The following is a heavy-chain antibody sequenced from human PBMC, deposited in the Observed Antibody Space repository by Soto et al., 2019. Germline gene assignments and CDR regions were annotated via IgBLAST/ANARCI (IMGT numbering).Heavy chain of an antibody. J-gene: IGHJ4*02. Sequence: EVELVESGGGLGQPGRSLRLSCAASGFTLFDYAMHWVRQAPGKGLEWVAGISWNGGPIGYADSVKGRFTIARDNAKNSLYLQMNGLRAEDTALYYCVKDGYCSSPSCYGHDFDYWGQGTLVIVSS. D-gene: IGHD2-2*01. CDR2: ISWNGGPI. V-gene: IGHV3-9*01. CDR3: VKDGYCSSPSCYGHDFDY. CDR1: GFTLFDYA.